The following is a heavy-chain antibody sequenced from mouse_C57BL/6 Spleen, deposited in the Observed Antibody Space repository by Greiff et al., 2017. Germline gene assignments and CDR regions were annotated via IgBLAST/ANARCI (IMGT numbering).Heavy chain of an antibody. D-gene: IGHD1-1*01. Sequence: VQLQQSGAELVRPGASVKLSCKASGYTFTDYYINWVKQRPGQGLEWIARIYPGSGNTYYNEKFKGKATLTAEKSSSTAYMQLSSLTSEDSAVYFCARERYYGSSPFAYWGQGTLVTVSA. CDR3: ARERYYGSSPFAY. CDR1: GYTFTDYY. CDR2: IYPGSGNT. V-gene: IGHV1-76*01. J-gene: IGHJ3*01.